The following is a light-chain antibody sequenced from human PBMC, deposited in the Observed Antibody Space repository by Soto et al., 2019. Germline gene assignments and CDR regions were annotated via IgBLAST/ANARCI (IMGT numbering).Light chain of an antibody. V-gene: IGKV3-20*01. CDR2: DAS. Sequence: EFVLTQSTGTLSLSPGERSTRSRLAIPPVRNNYLAWYQQKPGQAPRLLIYDASSRATGITDRFSGGGSGTDFTITISRLEPEDFAVYYCQPFSSYPLTVGGGTQVEIK. CDR3: QPFSSYPLT. J-gene: IGKJ4*01. CDR1: PPVRNNY.